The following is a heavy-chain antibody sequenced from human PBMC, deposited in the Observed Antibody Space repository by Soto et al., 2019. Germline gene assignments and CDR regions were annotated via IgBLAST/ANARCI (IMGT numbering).Heavy chain of an antibody. CDR1: GFSLSTSGVS. CDR3: AHRVGSRGSLDL. J-gene: IGHJ1*01. V-gene: IGHV2-5*01. Sequence: SGPTLVNPTQTLTLTCTFSGFSLSTSGVSVGWIRQPPGKAPEWLAFIYWNDDKSYSPSLKSRLTVTKDNSKKQVVLTMTNMDPADTATYYCAHRVGSRGSLDLWGQGTLVTVSS. D-gene: IGHD3-9*01. CDR2: IYWNDDK.